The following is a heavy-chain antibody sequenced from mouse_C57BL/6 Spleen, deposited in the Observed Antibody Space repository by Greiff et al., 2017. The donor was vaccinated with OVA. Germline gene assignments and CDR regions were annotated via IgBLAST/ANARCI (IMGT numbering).Heavy chain of an antibody. V-gene: IGHV5-6*01. CDR3: ARHEDPLGLDY. CDR2: ISSGGSYT. CDR1: GFTFSSYG. D-gene: IGHD4-1*01. Sequence: EVKLVESGGDLVKPGGSLKLSCAASGFTFSSYGMSWVRQTPDKRLEWVATISSGGSYTYYPDSVKGRFTISRDHAKNTLYLQMSSLKSEDTAMYYCARHEDPLGLDYWGKGTTLTVSS. J-gene: IGHJ2*01.